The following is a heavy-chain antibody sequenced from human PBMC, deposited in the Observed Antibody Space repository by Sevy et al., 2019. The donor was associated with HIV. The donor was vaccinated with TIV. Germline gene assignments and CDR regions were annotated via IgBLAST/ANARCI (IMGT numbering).Heavy chain of an antibody. V-gene: IGHV3-23*01. Sequence: GGSLRLSCAASGFTFSSYAMSWVRQPPGKGLEWVATFSFGCGKINYVDSVKGRFTISRDNSKNTLFLQMNRLRAEDTAVYYCAREGCSRPHDYWGQGTLVTVS. CDR1: GFTFSSYA. CDR2: FSFGCGKI. J-gene: IGHJ4*02. CDR3: AREGCSRPHDY. D-gene: IGHD2-2*01.